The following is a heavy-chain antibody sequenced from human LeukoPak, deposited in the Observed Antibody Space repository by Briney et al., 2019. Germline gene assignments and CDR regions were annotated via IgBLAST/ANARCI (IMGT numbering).Heavy chain of an antibody. J-gene: IGHJ5*02. CDR2: IYNTGST. V-gene: IGHV4-4*07. Sequence: PSETLSLTCTVSGGSISSYYWSWIRQPAGKGLEWIGRIYNTGSTKYNPSLKSRVTISIDTSKNQFSLKLNSVTAADTAVYYCARVMAVNPDWFDPWGQGTLVTVSS. CDR1: GGSISSYY. CDR3: ARVMAVNPDWFDP. D-gene: IGHD5-24*01.